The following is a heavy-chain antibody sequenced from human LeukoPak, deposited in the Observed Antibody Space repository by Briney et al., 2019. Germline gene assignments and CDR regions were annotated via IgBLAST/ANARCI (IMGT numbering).Heavy chain of an antibody. J-gene: IGHJ5*02. CDR2: IYYSGST. D-gene: IGHD2-2*01. Sequence: SETLSLTCTVSGGSISSSSYYWGWIRQPPGKGLEWIGSIYYSGSTYYNPSLKSRVTISVDTSKNQFSLKLSSVTAADTAVYYCASGGYCSTTTCYPNWFDPWGQGTLVTVSS. CDR3: ASGGYCSTTTCYPNWFDP. V-gene: IGHV4-39*07. CDR1: GGSISSSSYY.